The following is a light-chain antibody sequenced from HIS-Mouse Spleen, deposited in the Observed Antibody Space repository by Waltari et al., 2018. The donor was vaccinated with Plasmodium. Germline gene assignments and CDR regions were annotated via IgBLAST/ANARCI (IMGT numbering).Light chain of an antibody. CDR3: CSYAGSSLLYV. Sequence: QSALTQPASVSGSPGQSITISCTGTSSVVGSYNLVSWYHQHQGKAPKLMIYEGSKRPSGVSNRFSGSKSGNTASLTISGLQAEDEADYYCCSYAGSSLLYVFGTGTKVTVL. J-gene: IGLJ1*01. CDR2: EGS. V-gene: IGLV2-23*01. CDR1: SSVVGSYNL.